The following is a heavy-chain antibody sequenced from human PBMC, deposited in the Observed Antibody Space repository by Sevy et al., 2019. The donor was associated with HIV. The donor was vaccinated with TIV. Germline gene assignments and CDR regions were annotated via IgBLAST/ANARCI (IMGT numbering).Heavy chain of an antibody. CDR1: GFTVRDNS. Sequence: GGSLRLSCAASGFTVRDNSMSWVRQAPGQGLEWVGHVRSKGDGGTEEYATPVKGRFIIARDDSKNMLYLQMNNLKIEDTGVYYCTTEGADWGQGPRVTVSS. J-gene: IGHJ4*02. CDR2: VRSKGDGGTE. CDR3: TTEGAD. V-gene: IGHV3-15*01.